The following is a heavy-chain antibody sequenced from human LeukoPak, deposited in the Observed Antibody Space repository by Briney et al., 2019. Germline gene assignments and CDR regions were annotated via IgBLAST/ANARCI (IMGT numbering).Heavy chain of an antibody. Sequence: GGSLRLSCAASGFTFSSYGMHWGRQAPGKGLEGVAVIWYDGSNKYYADSVKGRFTISRDNSKNTLYLQMNSLRAEDTAVYYCARGTVTTRYTWFDPWGQGTLVTVSS. D-gene: IGHD4-11*01. CDR3: ARGTVTTRYTWFDP. CDR2: IWYDGSNK. J-gene: IGHJ5*02. V-gene: IGHV3-33*01. CDR1: GFTFSSYG.